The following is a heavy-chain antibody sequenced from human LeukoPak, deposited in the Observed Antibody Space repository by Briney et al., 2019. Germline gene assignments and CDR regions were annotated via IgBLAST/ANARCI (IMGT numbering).Heavy chain of an antibody. J-gene: IGHJ4*02. CDR3: AREGSGSLPHLDH. D-gene: IGHD3-10*01. Sequence: ASVKVSCKASGYTFTSHYMQWVRLAPGQGLEWMGIINPSGGGTRYAQKFQGRVTMTRDTSTSTVYMEMSSLRSEDTAVYYCAREGSGSLPHLDHWGQGTLVTVSS. CDR2: INPSGGGT. CDR1: GYTFTSHY. V-gene: IGHV1-46*01.